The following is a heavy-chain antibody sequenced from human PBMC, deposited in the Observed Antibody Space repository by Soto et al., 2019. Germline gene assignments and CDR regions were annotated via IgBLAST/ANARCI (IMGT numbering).Heavy chain of an antibody. CDR3: AKGYCGGGRCYDLDNWFDS. V-gene: IGHV3-23*01. CDR1: GFTFSTYA. J-gene: IGHJ5*01. Sequence: EVQLLESGGGLVQPGGSLRLSCAASGFTFSTYAMTWFRQAPGKGPEWVSRMGDSEGETTHYADSLTGRFTISRDNAKNTLYRQMNSLRVEDTAIYYCAKGYCGGGRCYDLDNWFDSWGQGTRVTVSS. CDR2: MGDSEGETT. D-gene: IGHD2-15*01.